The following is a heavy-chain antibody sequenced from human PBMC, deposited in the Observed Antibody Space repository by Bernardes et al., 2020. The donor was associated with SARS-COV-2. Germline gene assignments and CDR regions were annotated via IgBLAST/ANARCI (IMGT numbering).Heavy chain of an antibody. Sequence: GGSLRLSCVTSGFSFDEYYMTWVRQAPGEGLEWVARLNQDGAAKFYADSLEGRFIITRDNSRSSLYLQMNGLRVEDTAVYYCARWSQGFDVGGRGALVTVAS. D-gene: IGHD3-3*01. CDR2: LNQDGAAK. V-gene: IGHV3-7*01. J-gene: IGHJ4*02. CDR3: ARWSQGFDV. CDR1: GFSFDEYY.